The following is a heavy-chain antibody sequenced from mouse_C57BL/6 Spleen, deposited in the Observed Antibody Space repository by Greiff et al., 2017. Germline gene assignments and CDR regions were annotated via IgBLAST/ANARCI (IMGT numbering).Heavy chain of an antibody. Sequence: DVMLVESGGGLVQPGGSMKLSCVASGFTFSNYWMNWVRQSPEKGLEWVAQIRLKSDNYATHYAESVKGRFTISRDDSKSSVYLQMNNLRAEDTGIYYCTSSTDWGQGTSVTVSS. V-gene: IGHV6-3*01. CDR2: IRLKSDNYAT. J-gene: IGHJ4*01. D-gene: IGHD1-1*01. CDR1: GFTFSNYW. CDR3: TSSTD.